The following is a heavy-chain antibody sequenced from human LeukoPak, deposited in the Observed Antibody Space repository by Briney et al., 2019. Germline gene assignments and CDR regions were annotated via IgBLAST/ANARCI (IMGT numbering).Heavy chain of an antibody. J-gene: IGHJ6*02. Sequence: RASETLSLTCTVSGGSISNFYWSWIRQPPGQGLEWIGHVHYSGSTSYNPSLKSRVTISVDTSKNQFSLKLSSVTAADTAVYYCARAVSGYSYALDVWGRGTRVTVSS. CDR1: GGSISNFY. V-gene: IGHV4-59*08. D-gene: IGHD3-16*02. CDR3: ARAVSGYSYALDV. CDR2: VHYSGST.